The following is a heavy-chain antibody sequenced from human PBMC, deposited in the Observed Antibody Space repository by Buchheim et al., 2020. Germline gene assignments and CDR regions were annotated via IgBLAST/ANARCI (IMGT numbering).Heavy chain of an antibody. V-gene: IGHV3-7*01. CDR2: IKEDGSGE. CDR1: GFTFSNFW. Sequence: EVQLVESGGDLVQPGGSLRLSCAASGFTFSNFWMSWVRQAPGKGLEWVANIKEDGSGETYVDSVKGRFTISRDNAKNLLYTQMNSLRAEDTSVYYCAKLRGMGWFDPWGQGTL. J-gene: IGHJ5*02. CDR3: AKLRGMGWFDP. D-gene: IGHD3-16*01.